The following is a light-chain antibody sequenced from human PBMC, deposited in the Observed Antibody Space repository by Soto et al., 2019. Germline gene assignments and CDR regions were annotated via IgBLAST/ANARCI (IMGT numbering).Light chain of an antibody. J-gene: IGLJ2*01. Sequence: QSVLTQPPSASGIPGQRVTISCSGSSSNIGTKTVSWYQQLPGTAPKVLIYTNNQRPSGVPDRFSGSKSGTSASLAISGLQSEDEADYYCAAWDDSLSGVVFGGGTKVTVL. CDR2: TNN. CDR1: SSNIGTKT. CDR3: AAWDDSLSGVV. V-gene: IGLV1-44*01.